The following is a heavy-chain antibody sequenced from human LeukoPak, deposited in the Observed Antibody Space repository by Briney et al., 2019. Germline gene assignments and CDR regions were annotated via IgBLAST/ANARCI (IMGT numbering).Heavy chain of an antibody. D-gene: IGHD6-13*01. Sequence: ASVKVSCKASGYTFSRYGISWVRQAPGQGLEWMGWISAYNGNTNYAQKLQGRVTMTTDTSTSTAYMELRSLRSDDTAVYYCARVVSYSSSWTYYFDYWGQGTLVTVSS. CDR1: GYTFSRYG. J-gene: IGHJ4*02. CDR2: ISAYNGNT. V-gene: IGHV1-18*01. CDR3: ARVVSYSSSWTYYFDY.